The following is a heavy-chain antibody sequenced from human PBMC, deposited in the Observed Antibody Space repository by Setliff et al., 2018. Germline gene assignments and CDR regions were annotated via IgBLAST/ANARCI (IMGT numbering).Heavy chain of an antibody. CDR3: VRVTSGRLDFDY. CDR2: VSPIDDGKP. D-gene: IGHD6-19*01. Sequence: GASVKVSCKASGYSFTSYDINWVRLAAGQGLEWMGGVSPIDDGKPGYAQKFQGRVTITWVTSISTAYMELSSLRSEDTADYYCVRVTSGRLDFDYWGQGTPVTVSS. CDR1: GYSFTSYD. J-gene: IGHJ4*02. V-gene: IGHV1-8*01.